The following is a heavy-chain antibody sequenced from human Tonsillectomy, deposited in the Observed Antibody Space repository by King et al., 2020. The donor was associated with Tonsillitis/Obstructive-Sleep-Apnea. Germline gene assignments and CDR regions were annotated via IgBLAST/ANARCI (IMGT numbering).Heavy chain of an antibody. CDR3: ARGGSRYCSSTSCYTRAYYYYMDV. CDR2: INPNSGGT. D-gene: IGHD2-2*02. Sequence: QLVQSGAEVKKPGASVKVSCKASGYTFTGYYMHRVRQAPGQGLEWMGWINPNSGGTNYAQKFQGWVTMTRDTSISTAYMELSRLRSDDTAVYYCARGGSRYCSSTSCYTRAYYYYMDVWGKGTTVTVSS. J-gene: IGHJ6*03. V-gene: IGHV1-2*04. CDR1: GYTFTGYY.